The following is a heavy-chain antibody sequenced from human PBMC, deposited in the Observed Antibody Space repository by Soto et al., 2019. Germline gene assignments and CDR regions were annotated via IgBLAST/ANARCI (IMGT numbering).Heavy chain of an antibody. CDR1: GGSISSGGYY. J-gene: IGHJ3*02. D-gene: IGHD2-8*01. Sequence: SETLSLTCTVSGGSISSGGYYWSWIRQHPGKGLEWIGYIYYSGSTYYNPSLKSRVTISVDTSKNQFPLKLSSVTAADTAVYYCARTPPDCTNGVCYTGRGFAFDIWGQGTMVTVSS. CDR3: ARTPPDCTNGVCYTGRGFAFDI. CDR2: IYYSGST. V-gene: IGHV4-31*03.